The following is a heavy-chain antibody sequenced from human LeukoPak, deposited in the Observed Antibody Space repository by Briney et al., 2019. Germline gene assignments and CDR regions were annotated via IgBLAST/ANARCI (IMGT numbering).Heavy chain of an antibody. V-gene: IGHV4-30-2*01. CDR3: ASGYSYGYAGGLDY. Sequence: SETLSLPCTVSGASFSDGRYSWSWIRQPPGKGLEWIGYIYHSGSTYYNPSLKSRVTISVDRSKNQFSLKLSSVTAADTAVYYCASGYSYGYAGGLDYWGQGTLVTVSS. D-gene: IGHD5-18*01. CDR1: GASFSDGRYS. CDR2: IYHSGST. J-gene: IGHJ4*02.